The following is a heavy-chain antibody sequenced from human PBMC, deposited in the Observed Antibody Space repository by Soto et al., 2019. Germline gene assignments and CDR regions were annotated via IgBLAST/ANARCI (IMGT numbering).Heavy chain of an antibody. CDR3: ARGVTAAIHLGWFDP. CDR1: GYSFTGYY. Sequence: ASVKFSCKASGYSFTGYYIHWVRQAPGQGLECMGWIDPHSGGTNYVPEFQGRVAMTSXTXXTXXXMXLXXLRXDXTAVYCCARGVTAAIHLGWFDPWGQGTLVTVSS. J-gene: IGHJ5*02. CDR2: IDPHSGGT. D-gene: IGHD2-2*02. V-gene: IGHV1-2*02.